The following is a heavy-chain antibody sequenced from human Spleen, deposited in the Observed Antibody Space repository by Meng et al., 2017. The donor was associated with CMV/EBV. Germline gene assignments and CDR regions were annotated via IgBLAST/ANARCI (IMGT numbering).Heavy chain of an antibody. CDR3: AREGVTLVRGVVYNYYGMDV. CDR1: GDSVSSNSPT. J-gene: IGHJ6*02. V-gene: IGHV6-1*01. Sequence: SETLSLTCAISGDSVSSNSPTWNWIRQSPSRGLEWLGRTYYKSKWYDVYAVSVKSRIIINPDTYKNQFSLQLKSVTPDDTAVYYCAREGVTLVRGVVYNYYGMDVWGHGTSVTVSS. CDR2: TYYKSKWYD. D-gene: IGHD3-10*01.